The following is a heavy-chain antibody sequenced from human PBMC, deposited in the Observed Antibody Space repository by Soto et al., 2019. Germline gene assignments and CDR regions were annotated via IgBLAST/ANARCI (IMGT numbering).Heavy chain of an antibody. CDR1: GYTFTSYA. CDR2: INAGNGNT. Sequence: ASVKVSCKASGYTFTSYAMHWVRQAPGQRLEWMGWINAGNGNTKYSQKFQGRVTITRDTSASTAYMELSSLRSEDTAVYYCARENPYYYGSGSYYSGPWGQGTLVTVSS. V-gene: IGHV1-3*01. D-gene: IGHD3-10*01. J-gene: IGHJ5*02. CDR3: ARENPYYYGSGSYYSGP.